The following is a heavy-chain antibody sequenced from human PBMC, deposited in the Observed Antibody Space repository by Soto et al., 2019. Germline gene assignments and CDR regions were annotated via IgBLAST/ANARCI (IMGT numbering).Heavy chain of an antibody. J-gene: IGHJ6*02. D-gene: IGHD2-8*01. Sequence: QVQLVQSGAEVKKPGSSVRVSCKASGDTFTGHAITWVRQAPAQGLEWLGVITPLLGTANYAPNFQGRVTITADDSATTTFLDLTSLKFDDTAVYYCVRLRLEPEGANIPLMFGLDVWGQGTTVTVSS. V-gene: IGHV1-69*01. CDR1: GDTFTGHA. CDR2: ITPLLGTA. CDR3: VRLRLEPEGANIPLMFGLDV.